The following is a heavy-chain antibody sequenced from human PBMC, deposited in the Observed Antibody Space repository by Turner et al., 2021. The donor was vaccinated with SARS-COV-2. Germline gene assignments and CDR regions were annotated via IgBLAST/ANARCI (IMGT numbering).Heavy chain of an antibody. D-gene: IGHD1-1*01. CDR3: ARHQGSTSGYDHGTNV. J-gene: IGHJ6*02. V-gene: IGHV4-59*08. CDR2: FYKIGSI. CDR1: GDSISSKS. Sequence: QVQVQESGPGLVRPSETLSLTCTVSGDSISSKSWSWIRQSPGRGLEWIGYFYKIGSIDYNPTLRSRVTISVDTSKNQLSLNLISMTAADTAVYYCARHQGSTSGYDHGTNVWGQGTAVIVSS.